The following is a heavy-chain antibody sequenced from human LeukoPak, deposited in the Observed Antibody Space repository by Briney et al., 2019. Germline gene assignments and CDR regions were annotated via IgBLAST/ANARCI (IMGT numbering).Heavy chain of an antibody. CDR2: INHSGST. V-gene: IGHV4-34*01. Sequence: KPSETLSLTCAVYGGSFSGYYWSWIRQPPRKGLEWIGEINHSGSTNYNPSPKSRVTISVDTSKNQFSLKLSSVTAADTAVYYCARGRGYCSSTSCPGTFFFDYWGQGTLVTVSS. D-gene: IGHD2-2*01. J-gene: IGHJ4*02. CDR3: ARGRGYCSSTSCPGTFFFDY. CDR1: GGSFSGYY.